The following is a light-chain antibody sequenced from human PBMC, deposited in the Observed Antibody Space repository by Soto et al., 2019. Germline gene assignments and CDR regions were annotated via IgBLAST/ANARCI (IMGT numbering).Light chain of an antibody. V-gene: IGKV3-11*01. CDR2: DAS. Sequence: EIVLTQSPATLSLSPGERATLSCRASQSVSSYLAWYQQKPGQAPRLLIYDASNRATGIPARFSGSGSGTDFTLTIGSLEPEDFAVYYCQQRSNWPPLTFGGGTKVVIK. CDR3: QQRSNWPPLT. CDR1: QSVSSY. J-gene: IGKJ4*01.